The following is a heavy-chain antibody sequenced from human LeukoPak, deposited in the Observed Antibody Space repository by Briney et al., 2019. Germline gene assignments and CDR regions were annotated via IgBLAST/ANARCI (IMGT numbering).Heavy chain of an antibody. J-gene: IGHJ4*02. CDR2: INHSGST. V-gene: IGHV4-34*01. D-gene: IGHD6-13*01. CDR3: ATSIAAAAVDY. CDR1: GGSSSGYY. Sequence: PSETLSLTCAVYGGSSSGYYWSWIRQPPGKGLEWIGEINHSGSTNYNPSLKSRVTISVDTSKNQFSLKLSSVTAADTAVYYCATSIAAAAVDYWGQGTLVTVSS.